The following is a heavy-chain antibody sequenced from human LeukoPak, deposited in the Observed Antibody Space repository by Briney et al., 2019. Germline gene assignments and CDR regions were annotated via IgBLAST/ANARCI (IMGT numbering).Heavy chain of an antibody. Sequence: AGGSLRLSCAASGFTFSSYAMSWVRQAPGKGLEWVSAISGSGGSTYYADSVKGRFTISRDNSKNTLYLQMNSLRAEDTAVHYCARDCVRFGDLPFCGLYWGQGTLVTVSS. CDR1: GFTFSSYA. J-gene: IGHJ4*02. CDR3: ARDCVRFGDLPFCGLY. V-gene: IGHV3-23*01. D-gene: IGHD3-10*01. CDR2: ISGSGGST.